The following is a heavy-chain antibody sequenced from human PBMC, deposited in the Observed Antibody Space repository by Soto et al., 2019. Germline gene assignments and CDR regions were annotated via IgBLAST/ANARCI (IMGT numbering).Heavy chain of an antibody. D-gene: IGHD3-16*01. Sequence: SETLSLTCTVSGGSISSSSYYWGWIRQPPGKGLEWIGSIYYSGSTYYNPSLKSRVTISVDTSKNQFSLKLSSVTAADTAVYYCARRGRGAGNFFGWGQGTLVTVSS. CDR1: GGSISSSSYY. V-gene: IGHV4-39*01. J-gene: IGHJ4*02. CDR2: IYYSGST. CDR3: ARRGRGAGNFFG.